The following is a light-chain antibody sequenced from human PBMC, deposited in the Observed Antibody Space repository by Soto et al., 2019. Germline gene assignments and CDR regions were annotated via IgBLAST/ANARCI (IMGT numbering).Light chain of an antibody. J-gene: IGKJ1*01. CDR2: KAS. Sequence: DIQMTQSPSTXPXXXXXXXXIXXRANQSISTWLAWYQQKPGKAPNLLIYKASRLETGVPSRFSGSGSGTEFTLTISSLQPEDFATYYCQQLNSYPRTFGQGTKVDI. CDR3: QQLNSYPRT. V-gene: IGKV1-5*03. CDR1: QSISTW.